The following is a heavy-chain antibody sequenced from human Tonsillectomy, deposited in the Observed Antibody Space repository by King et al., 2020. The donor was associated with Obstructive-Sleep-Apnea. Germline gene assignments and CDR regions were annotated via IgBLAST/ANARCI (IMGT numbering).Heavy chain of an antibody. CDR3: ARNARISMVRGAAYYYYGMDV. CDR2: IDYSGSA. Sequence: QLQESGPGLVKPSETLSLTCNVSGGSISSHYWGWVRQSPGKGLEWIGYIDYSGSADYTPSLRSPVTISVDTSKNQFSLNLSSVSAADTAVYYCARNARISMVRGAAYYYYGMDVWGQGTTVTVSS. D-gene: IGHD3-10*01. V-gene: IGHV4-59*11. CDR1: GGSISSHY. J-gene: IGHJ6*02.